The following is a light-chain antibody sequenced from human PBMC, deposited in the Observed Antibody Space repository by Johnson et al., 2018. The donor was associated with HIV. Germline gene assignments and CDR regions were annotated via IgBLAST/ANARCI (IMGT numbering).Light chain of an antibody. CDR1: SSNIGNSY. J-gene: IGLJ1*01. CDR2: ENN. Sequence: QSLLTQPPSVTAAPGQKVTISCSGSSSNIGNSYVSWFQQLPGTAPKLLIYENNKRPSGIPDRFSGSKSGTSATLGITGLQTGDEADYYCGAWDNSLSGTSYVVGTGPKVTVL. CDR3: GAWDNSLSGTSYV. V-gene: IGLV1-51*02.